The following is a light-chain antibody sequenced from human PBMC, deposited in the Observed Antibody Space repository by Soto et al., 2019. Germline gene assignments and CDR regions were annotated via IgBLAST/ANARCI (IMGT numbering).Light chain of an antibody. Sequence: QSALTQPASVSGSPGQSITISCTGTSSDVGGYNYVSWYQHHPGKAPKLLIYEVTTRPSGVSNRFSGSKSANTASLIISGLQTEDEADYYCSSFTSSFTRVFGTGTKLTVL. V-gene: IGLV2-14*01. CDR2: EVT. CDR3: SSFTSSFTRV. CDR1: SSDVGGYNY. J-gene: IGLJ1*01.